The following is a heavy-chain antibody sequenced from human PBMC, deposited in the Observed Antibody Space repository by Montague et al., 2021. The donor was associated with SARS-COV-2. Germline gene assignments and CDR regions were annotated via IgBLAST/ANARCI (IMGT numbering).Heavy chain of an antibody. V-gene: IGHV3-23*01. J-gene: IGHJ4*02. D-gene: IGHD3-3*01. CDR1: GFTFSSYA. CDR3: ARSSKTIFGVVTIDY. Sequence: SLRLSCAASGFTFSSYATNWVRQAPGKGLEWVSGISGSGGRTYYADSVKGRFTISTDNSKNTLYLQMNSLRVEDTAVYYCARSSKTIFGVVTIDYWGQGTLVTVSS. CDR2: ISGSGGRT.